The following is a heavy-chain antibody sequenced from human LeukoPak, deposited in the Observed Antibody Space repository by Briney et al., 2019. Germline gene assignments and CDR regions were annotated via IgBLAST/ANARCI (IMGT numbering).Heavy chain of an antibody. CDR3: IRDEALWRLDY. CDR2: IDERGSNA. D-gene: IGHD2-21*01. Sequence: GGSLRLSCAASGFTFSNHWMHWVRQAPEKGLVWGSRIDERGSNAMYADSVKGRFSISRDNAKNTVNLQMNSLRAEDTGVYYCIRDEALWRLDYWGQGTLVTVSS. V-gene: IGHV3-74*03. CDR1: GFTFSNHW. J-gene: IGHJ4*02.